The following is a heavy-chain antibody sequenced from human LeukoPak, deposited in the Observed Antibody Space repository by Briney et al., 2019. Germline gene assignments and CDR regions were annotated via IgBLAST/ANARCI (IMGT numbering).Heavy chain of an antibody. CDR3: ARDSEYSGYDWLYYFDY. V-gene: IGHV1-18*01. J-gene: IGHJ4*02. CDR1: GYTFTSYG. Sequence: ASVKVSCKASGYTFTSYGISWVRQAPGQGVERMGWISVYNGNTNYAQTLQGRVTMTTDTSTSTAYMELRSLRSDDTAVYYCARDSEYSGYDWLYYFDYWGQGTLVTVSS. D-gene: IGHD5-12*01. CDR2: ISVYNGNT.